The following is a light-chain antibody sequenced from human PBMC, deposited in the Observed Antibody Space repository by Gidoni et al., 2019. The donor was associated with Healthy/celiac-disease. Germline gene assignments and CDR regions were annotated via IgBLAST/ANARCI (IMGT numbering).Light chain of an antibody. J-gene: IGLJ2*01. CDR2: DVS. CDR3: SSHTSSSIVV. Sequence: QSALTQPASVSGSPGQSITISCTGTSSDVGGYNYVSWYQQHPGKAPKLMIYDVSNRPSGVSNRFSGSKSGNTASLTISGLQAEDEADYYCSSHTSSSIVVFGGGTKLXVX. V-gene: IGLV2-14*03. CDR1: SSDVGGYNY.